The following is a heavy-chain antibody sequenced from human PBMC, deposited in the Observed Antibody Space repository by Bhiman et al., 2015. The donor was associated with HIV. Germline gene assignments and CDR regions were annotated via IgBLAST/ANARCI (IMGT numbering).Heavy chain of an antibody. CDR3: ARGYTYSNRLLGFDY. CDR2: ISGGGTT. J-gene: IGHJ4*02. CDR1: GFTFSTYA. Sequence: EVQLLESGGGLVQPGGSLRLSCAASGFTFSTYAMSWVRQAPGKGLEWVSGISGGGTTYYADSVKGRFTISRDNSKNTLYLQLNSLRAEDTAVYYCARGYTYSNRLLGFDYWGQGILVTVSS. D-gene: IGHD5-18*01. V-gene: IGHV3-23*01.